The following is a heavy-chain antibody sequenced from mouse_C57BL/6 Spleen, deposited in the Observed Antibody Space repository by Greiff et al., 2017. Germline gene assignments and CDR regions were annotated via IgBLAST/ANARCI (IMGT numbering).Heavy chain of an antibody. V-gene: IGHV5-17*01. CDR1: GFTFSDYG. J-gene: IGHJ2*01. D-gene: IGHD1-1*01. CDR3: ARRDYNGSSYEAYYFDY. Sequence: EVKLMESGGGLVKPGGSLKLSCAASGFTFSDYGMHWVRQAPEKGLEWVAYISSGSSTIYYADTVKGRFTISRANAKNTLFLQMTSLRSEDTARYYCARRDYNGSSYEAYYFDYWGQGTTLTVSS. CDR2: ISSGSSTI.